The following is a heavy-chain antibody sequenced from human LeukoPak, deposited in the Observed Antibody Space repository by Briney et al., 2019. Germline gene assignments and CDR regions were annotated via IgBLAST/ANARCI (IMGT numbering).Heavy chain of an antibody. D-gene: IGHD3-22*01. V-gene: IGHV5-51*01. CDR2: IYPGDSDT. CDR3: ARTYDSSGYYLDY. CDR1: GYSFSSHW. Sequence: GESLKISCKASGYSFSSHWIGWVRQMPGKGLEWMGIIYPGDSDTRYRPSFQGQVTISADKSISTAYLQWSSLKASDTAIYYCARTYDSSGYYLDYWGQGTLVTVSS. J-gene: IGHJ4*02.